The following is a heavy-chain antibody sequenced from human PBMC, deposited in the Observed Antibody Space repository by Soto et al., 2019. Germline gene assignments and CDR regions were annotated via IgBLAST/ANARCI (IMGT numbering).Heavy chain of an antibody. V-gene: IGHV1-18*01. J-gene: IGHJ6*03. Sequence: ASVKVSCKASGYTFTSYGISWVRQAPGQGLEWMGWINAYNGNTNYAQKLQGRVTMTTDTSTSTAYMELRSLRSDDTAVYYCARDPSYLSNYYYYMDVWGKGTTVTVSS. CDR1: GYTFTSYG. CDR2: INAYNGNT. CDR3: ARDPSYLSNYYYYMDV.